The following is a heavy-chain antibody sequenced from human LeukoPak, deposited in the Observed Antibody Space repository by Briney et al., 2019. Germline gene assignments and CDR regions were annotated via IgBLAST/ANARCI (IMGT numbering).Heavy chain of an antibody. D-gene: IGHD4-17*01. CDR1: GFTLSSYA. Sequence: GGSLRLSCATSGFTLSSYAMNWVRQAPGKGLEWVSSISNSSTYKFHADSVKGRFTVSRDNAKNSLYLQMNSLRAEDTAVYYCAKSLGYDDYEGSDAMDVWGHGTTVTVSS. J-gene: IGHJ6*02. CDR3: AKSLGYDDYEGSDAMDV. V-gene: IGHV3-21*01. CDR2: ISNSSTYK.